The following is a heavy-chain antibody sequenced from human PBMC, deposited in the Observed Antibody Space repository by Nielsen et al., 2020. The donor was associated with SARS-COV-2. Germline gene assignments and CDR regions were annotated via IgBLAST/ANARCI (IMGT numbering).Heavy chain of an antibody. Sequence: GESLKISYAASGFTFSDHYMNWVRHAPGKGLEWVSAISGRGGNTFYADSVKGRFTISRDNSKSTLYLQMNSLSAEDTAIYYCAKSDGGYSYGYPDYWGQGTLVTVSS. D-gene: IGHD5-18*01. CDR1: GFTFSDHY. J-gene: IGHJ4*02. CDR2: ISGRGGNT. V-gene: IGHV3-23*01. CDR3: AKSDGGYSYGYPDY.